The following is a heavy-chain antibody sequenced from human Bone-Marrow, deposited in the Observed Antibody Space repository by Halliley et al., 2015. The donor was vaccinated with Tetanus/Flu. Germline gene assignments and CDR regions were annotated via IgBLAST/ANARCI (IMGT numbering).Heavy chain of an antibody. CDR2: ISSGGGRT. D-gene: IGHD4-4*01. V-gene: IGHV3-21*06. CDR3: ASWDYSNDYDGGPDY. J-gene: IGHJ4*02. Sequence: SSISSGGGRTLYADSVRGRFTISREDAENSLSLQMTNVRGEDTAVYYCASWDYSNDYDGGPDYWGQGIMVTVSS.